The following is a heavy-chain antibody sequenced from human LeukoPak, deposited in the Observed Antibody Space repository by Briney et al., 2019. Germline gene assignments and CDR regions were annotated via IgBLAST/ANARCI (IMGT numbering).Heavy chain of an antibody. CDR3: AKGYSSGWYYFDY. Sequence: PGGSLRLSCAASGFTFSSYAMSWVRQAPGKGLEWVSGIRGSGGSTYYADSVKGRFTISRDNSKNTLYLQMNSLRAEDSAVYYCAKGYSSGWYYFDYWGQGTLVTASS. J-gene: IGHJ4*02. CDR2: IRGSGGST. CDR1: GFTFSSYA. D-gene: IGHD6-19*01. V-gene: IGHV3-23*01.